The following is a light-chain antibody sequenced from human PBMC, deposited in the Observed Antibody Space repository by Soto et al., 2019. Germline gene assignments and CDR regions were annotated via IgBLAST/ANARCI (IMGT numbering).Light chain of an antibody. J-gene: IGLJ2*01. Sequence: QHVLTQHPSASGTPGQRVTISCSGSSSNIGSNTVNWYQQLPGTAPKLLIYSDNQRPSGVPDRFSGSKSGTSASLAISGLQSEDEADYYCAAWDDSLNGVVFGGGTKLTVL. CDR2: SDN. CDR3: AAWDDSLNGVV. V-gene: IGLV1-44*01. CDR1: SSNIGSNT.